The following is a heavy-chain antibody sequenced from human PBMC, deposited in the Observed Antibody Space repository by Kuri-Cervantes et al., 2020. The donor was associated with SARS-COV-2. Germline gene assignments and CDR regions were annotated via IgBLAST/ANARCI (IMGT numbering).Heavy chain of an antibody. J-gene: IGHJ3*02. CDR2: IIPIFGIA. CDR3: ARSTPLVATIGGAAFDI. D-gene: IGHD5-12*01. CDR1: GGTFSSYA. V-gene: IGHV1-69*10. Sequence: SVKVSCKASGGTFSSYAISWVRQAPGQGLEWMGGIIPIFGIANYAQKFQGRVPITADKSTSTAYMELSSLRSEDTAVYYCARSTPLVATIGGAAFDIWGQGTMVTVSS.